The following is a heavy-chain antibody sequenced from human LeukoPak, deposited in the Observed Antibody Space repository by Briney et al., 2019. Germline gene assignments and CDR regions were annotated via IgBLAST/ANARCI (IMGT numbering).Heavy chain of an antibody. J-gene: IGHJ4*02. CDR1: GFTFSTYW. D-gene: IGHD5-12*01. Sequence: PGGSLRLSCVASGFTFSTYWMTWVRQAPGKGLEWVANIKQDGGEQFYVDSVKGRFTISRDNAKNSLYLQMNSLGAEDTAVYYCARDGGDSGYDLFDYWGQGTLVTVSS. CDR2: IKQDGGEQ. CDR3: ARDGGDSGYDLFDY. V-gene: IGHV3-7*05.